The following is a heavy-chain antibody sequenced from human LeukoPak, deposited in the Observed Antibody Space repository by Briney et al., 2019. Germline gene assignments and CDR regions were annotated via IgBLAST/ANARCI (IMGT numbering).Heavy chain of an antibody. CDR2: IFNSGST. CDR1: GGPISGFY. D-gene: IGHD5-18*01. CDR3: ARGQYNYGLYAFDV. J-gene: IGHJ3*01. Sequence: SETLSLTCSVSGGPISGFYWSWIRQPPGKGREWIGNIFNSGSTTYNTSLKSRLTTSIDMSKNQLSLKLTSVTAADTALYYCARGQYNYGLYAFDVWGQGRVVTVSS. V-gene: IGHV4-59*01.